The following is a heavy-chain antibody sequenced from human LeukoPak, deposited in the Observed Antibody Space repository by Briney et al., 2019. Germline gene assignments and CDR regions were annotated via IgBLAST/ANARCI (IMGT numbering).Heavy chain of an antibody. J-gene: IGHJ4*02. CDR3: ATWPYYYDSSGSLRDY. V-gene: IGHV1-8*01. D-gene: IGHD3-22*01. Sequence: ASVKVSCKASGYTFTSYDINWVRQVTGQGLEWMGWMNPNSGNTGYAQMFQGRVTMTRNTSISTAYMELSSLRSEDTAVYYCATWPYYYDSSGSLRDYWGQGTLVTVSS. CDR2: MNPNSGNT. CDR1: GYTFTSYD.